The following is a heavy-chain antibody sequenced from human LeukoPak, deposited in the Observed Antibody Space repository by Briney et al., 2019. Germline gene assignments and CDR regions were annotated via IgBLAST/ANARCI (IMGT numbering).Heavy chain of an antibody. CDR3: ARGDRTYGYVY. V-gene: IGHV4-59*12. J-gene: IGHJ4*02. Sequence: PSETLSLTCTVSGASISSYYWSWIRQPPGKGLEWIGYIYYSGRTNYNPSLKSRVTISVDTSKNQFSLKLSSVTAADTAVYYCARGDRTYGYVYWGQGTLVTVSS. CDR2: IYYSGRT. D-gene: IGHD5-18*01. CDR1: GASISSYY.